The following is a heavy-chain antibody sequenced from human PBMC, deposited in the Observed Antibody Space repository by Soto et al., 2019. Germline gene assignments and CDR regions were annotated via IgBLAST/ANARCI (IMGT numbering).Heavy chain of an antibody. Sequence: GGSLRLSCAASGFTFSSYVMHWVRQAPGKGLEWVAVISYDGSNKYYADSVKGRFTISRDNSKNTLYLQMNSLRAEDTAVYYCAKDPGGIAVAGNYYYYGMDVWGQGTTVTVSS. J-gene: IGHJ6*02. CDR2: ISYDGSNK. V-gene: IGHV3-30*18. CDR3: AKDPGGIAVAGNYYYYGMDV. D-gene: IGHD6-19*01. CDR1: GFTFSSYV.